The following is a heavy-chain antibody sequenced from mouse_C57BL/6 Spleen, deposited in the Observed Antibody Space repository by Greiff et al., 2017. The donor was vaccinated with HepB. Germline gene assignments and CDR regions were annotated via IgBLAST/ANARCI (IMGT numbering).Heavy chain of an antibody. CDR1: GYTFTSYG. CDR2: IYPRSGNT. CDR3: ARYYGSGPAWFAY. Sequence: VQLQQSGAELARPGASVKLSCKASGYTFTSYGISWVKQSTGQGLEWIGEIYPRSGNTYYNEKFKGKATLTADKSSSTAYMELRSLTSEDSAVYFCARYYGSGPAWFAYWGQGTLVTVSA. V-gene: IGHV1-81*01. D-gene: IGHD1-1*01. J-gene: IGHJ3*01.